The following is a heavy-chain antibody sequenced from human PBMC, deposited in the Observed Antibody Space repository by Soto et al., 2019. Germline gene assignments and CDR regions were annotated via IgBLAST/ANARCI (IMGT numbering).Heavy chain of an antibody. D-gene: IGHD2-15*01. Sequence: GGSLRLSXAASGFTFSSYGMHWVRQAPGKGLEWVAVISYDGSNKYYADSVKGRFTISRDNSKNTLYLQMNSLRAEDTAVYYCAKDLGRSLDPDVWGQGTTVTVSS. J-gene: IGHJ6*02. V-gene: IGHV3-30*18. CDR1: GFTFSSYG. CDR2: ISYDGSNK. CDR3: AKDLGRSLDPDV.